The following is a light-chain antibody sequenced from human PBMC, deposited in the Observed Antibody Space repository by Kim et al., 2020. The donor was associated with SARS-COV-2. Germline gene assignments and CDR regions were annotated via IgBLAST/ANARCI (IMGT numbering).Light chain of an antibody. CDR1: SSNIGSNY. V-gene: IGLV1-47*01. Sequence: QSVLTQPPSASGTPGQRVTISCSGSSSNIGSNYVYWYQQLPGTAPKLLIYRNNQRLSGVPDRFSGSKSGTSASLAISGLRSEDEADYYCAAWDDSLSGVVFGGGTQLTVL. J-gene: IGLJ2*01. CDR3: AAWDDSLSGVV. CDR2: RNN.